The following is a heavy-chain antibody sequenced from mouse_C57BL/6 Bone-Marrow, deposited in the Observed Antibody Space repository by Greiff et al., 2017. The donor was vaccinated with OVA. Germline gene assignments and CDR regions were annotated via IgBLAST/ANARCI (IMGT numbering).Heavy chain of an antibody. J-gene: IGHJ1*03. CDR3: AREDSRCYFDV. CDR1: GYTFTSYG. V-gene: IGHV1-81*01. D-gene: IGHD1-1*01. CDR2: IYPRSGNT. Sequence: QVQLQQSGAELVRPGASVKLSCKASGYTFTSYGISWVKQRTGQGLEWIGEIYPRSGNTYYNAKFKGKATLTADKSSSTAFMELRSLTSEDSSVYICAREDSRCYFDVWGTGTTVTVSS.